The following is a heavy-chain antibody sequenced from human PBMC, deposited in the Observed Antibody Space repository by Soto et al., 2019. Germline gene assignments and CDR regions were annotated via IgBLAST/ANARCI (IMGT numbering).Heavy chain of an antibody. CDR2: INAGNGNT. D-gene: IGHD1-26*01. Sequence: ASVKVSCKASGYTFTSYAMHWVRQAPGQRLEWMGWINAGNGNTKYSQKFQGRVTITRDTSASTAYMELSSLRSEDTAVYYCARADSGSFRWYFDYWGQGTLVTVSS. J-gene: IGHJ4*02. CDR1: GYTFTSYA. CDR3: ARADSGSFRWYFDY. V-gene: IGHV1-3*01.